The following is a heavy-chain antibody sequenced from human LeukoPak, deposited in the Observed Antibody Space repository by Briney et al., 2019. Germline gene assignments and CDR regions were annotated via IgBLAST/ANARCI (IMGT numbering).Heavy chain of an antibody. CDR2: IKQDGSEK. CDR3: ARVFGAGYSDY. CDR1: EFTFSSYW. J-gene: IGHJ4*02. D-gene: IGHD4/OR15-4a*01. Sequence: GGSLRLSCAASEFTFSSYWMSWVRQAAGKGLGWVASIKQDGSEKYYVDSVKGRVTISRDNAKNSLYLQMSSLRAEDTAVYYCARVFGAGYSDYWGQGTLVTVSS. V-gene: IGHV3-7*01.